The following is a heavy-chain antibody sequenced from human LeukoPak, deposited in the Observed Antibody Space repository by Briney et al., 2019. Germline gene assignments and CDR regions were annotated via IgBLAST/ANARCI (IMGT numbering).Heavy chain of an antibody. CDR3: ARGGGSGSYYLDY. D-gene: IGHD3-10*01. J-gene: IGHJ4*02. V-gene: IGHV3-21*01. CDR1: GFTFSSYS. CDR2: ISSSSSYI. Sequence: GGSLRLSCAASGFTFSSYSMNWVRQAPGKGLEWVSSISSSSSYIYYADSVKGRFTISRDNAKNSLYLQMNSLRAEDTAVYYCARGGGSGSYYLDYWAREPWSPSPQ.